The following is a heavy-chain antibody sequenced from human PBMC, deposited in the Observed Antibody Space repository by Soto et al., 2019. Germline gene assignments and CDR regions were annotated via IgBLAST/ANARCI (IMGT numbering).Heavy chain of an antibody. CDR2: IYYSGST. CDR3: AIRDSRWERHWFDP. Sequence: SETLSLTCTVSGGSISSGGYYWSWIRQHPGKGLEWIGYIYYSGSTYYNPSLKSRVTISVDTSKNQFSLKLSSVTAADTAVYYCAIRDSRWERHWFDPWGQGTLVTVSS. D-gene: IGHD1-26*01. V-gene: IGHV4-31*03. J-gene: IGHJ5*02. CDR1: GGSISSGGYY.